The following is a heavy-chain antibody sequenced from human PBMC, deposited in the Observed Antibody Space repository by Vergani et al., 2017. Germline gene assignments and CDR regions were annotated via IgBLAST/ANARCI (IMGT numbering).Heavy chain of an antibody. Sequence: QVQLQQWGAGLLKPSETLSLTCAAYGGSFSGYYWSWIRQPPGKGLEWIGEINHSGSTNYNPSLKSRVTISVDTSKNQFSLKLSSVTAADTAVYYCARGGVVRGVMGWFDPWGQGTLVTVSS. J-gene: IGHJ5*02. D-gene: IGHD3-10*01. CDR2: INHSGST. CDR3: ARGGVVRGVMGWFDP. CDR1: GGSFSGYY. V-gene: IGHV4-34*01.